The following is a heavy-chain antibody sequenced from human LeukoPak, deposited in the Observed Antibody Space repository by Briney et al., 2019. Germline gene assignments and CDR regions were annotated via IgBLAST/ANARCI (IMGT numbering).Heavy chain of an antibody. Sequence: SQTLSLTCTVSGGSISSGDYYWSWIRQPPGKGLEWIGYIYYSGSTYYNPSLKSRVTILVDTSKNQFSLKLSSVTAADTAVYYCARETKPKHYYDSSGYYLTGYYFDYWGQGTLVTVSS. CDR3: ARETKPKHYYDSSGYYLTGYYFDY. CDR2: IYYSGST. D-gene: IGHD3-22*01. J-gene: IGHJ4*02. V-gene: IGHV4-30-4*01. CDR1: GGSISSGDYY.